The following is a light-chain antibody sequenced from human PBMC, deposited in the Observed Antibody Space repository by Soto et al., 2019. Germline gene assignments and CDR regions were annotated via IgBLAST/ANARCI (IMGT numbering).Light chain of an antibody. V-gene: IGKV3-15*01. J-gene: IGKJ4*01. CDR3: QQYNNWPPIT. Sequence: IVMTQSPPTLSVSPGERATLSCRASRSISTNVAWYQHKSGQAPRLLIYSASTRATGIPNRFSGSGSGTEFTLTISSLQSEDFGIYYCQQYNNWPPITFGGGTKVEIK. CDR1: RSISTN. CDR2: SAS.